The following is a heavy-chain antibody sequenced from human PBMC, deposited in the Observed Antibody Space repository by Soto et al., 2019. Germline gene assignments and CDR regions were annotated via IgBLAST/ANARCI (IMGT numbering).Heavy chain of an antibody. Sequence: SETLSLTCTVSGGSISSGGYYWSWIRQHPGKGLEWIGYIYYSGSTYYNPSLKSRVTISVDTSKNQFSLKLSSVTAADTAVYYCARLKVGASAFDIWGQGTMVTASS. D-gene: IGHD1-26*01. V-gene: IGHV4-31*03. CDR2: IYYSGST. CDR3: ARLKVGASAFDI. CDR1: GGSISSGGYY. J-gene: IGHJ3*02.